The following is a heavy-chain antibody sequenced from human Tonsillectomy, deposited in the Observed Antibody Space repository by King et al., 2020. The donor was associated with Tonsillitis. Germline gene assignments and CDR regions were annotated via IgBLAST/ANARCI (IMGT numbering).Heavy chain of an antibody. J-gene: IGHJ6*02. D-gene: IGHD6-6*01. Sequence: VQLVESGGGLVQPGGSLRLSCAASGFTFSSYWMHWVRQAPGKGLVWVSRINSDGSSTSYADSVKGRFTISRDNAKNTLYPQMNSLGAEDTAVYYCARGARENPSGGMDVWGQGTTVTVSS. CDR3: ARGARENPSGGMDV. V-gene: IGHV3-74*01. CDR1: GFTFSSYW. CDR2: INSDGSST.